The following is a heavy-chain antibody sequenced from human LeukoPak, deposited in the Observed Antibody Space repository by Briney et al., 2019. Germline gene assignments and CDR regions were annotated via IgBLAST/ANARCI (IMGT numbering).Heavy chain of an antibody. CDR2: INQVGSEK. Sequence: GGSLRLSCAASGLTFKSYLMNWVRQAPGKGLEWVANINQVGSEKYYVDSVKGRFIISSDNAEKSLFLQMSSLRVEDGAMYYCARNRRGYDGSRNYY. CDR3: ARNRRGYDGSRNYY. D-gene: IGHD3-22*01. J-gene: IGHJ6*01. CDR1: GLTFKSYL. V-gene: IGHV3-7*01.